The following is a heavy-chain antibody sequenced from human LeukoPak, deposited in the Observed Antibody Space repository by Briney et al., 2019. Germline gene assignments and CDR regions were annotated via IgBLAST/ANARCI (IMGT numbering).Heavy chain of an antibody. CDR1: GGSISSISSNNYH. CDR3: ARPSGWFDHLFDY. D-gene: IGHD3-10*01. Sequence: SETLSLTCIVSGGSISSISSNNYHWGWIRQPPGKGLEWIGSIYDSGSTYYNPSLKSRVTISVDTSKNQFSLKLSSVTAADTAVYYCARPSGWFDHLFDYWGQGTLVTDSS. J-gene: IGHJ4*02. V-gene: IGHV4-39*01. CDR2: IYDSGST.